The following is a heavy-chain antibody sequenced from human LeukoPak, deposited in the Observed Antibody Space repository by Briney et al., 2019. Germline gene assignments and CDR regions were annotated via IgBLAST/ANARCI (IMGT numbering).Heavy chain of an antibody. Sequence: GGSLRLSCAASGFTFSTYAMTWVRQAPGKGLEWVSLISGTGGSTYYADSVKGRFTISRDNSKNTLYLQMNSLRAEDTAVYYCARGSFLITFGGFIGWGQGTLVTDSS. V-gene: IGHV3-23*01. D-gene: IGHD3-16*02. J-gene: IGHJ4*02. CDR3: ARGSFLITFGGFIG. CDR2: ISGTGGST. CDR1: GFTFSTYA.